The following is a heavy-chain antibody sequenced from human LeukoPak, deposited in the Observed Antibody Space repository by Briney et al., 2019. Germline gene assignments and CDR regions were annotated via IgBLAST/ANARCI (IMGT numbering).Heavy chain of an antibody. CDR2: INPNNGGT. Sequence: GASVKVSCKASGYTFTGYYIHWLRQAPGQGLEWMGWINPNNGGTKYAQRFQGRVTMTRDTSINTAYMELSRLKSDDTAVYHCARGPSHGAFDFWGQGTLVTVSS. CDR1: GYTFTGYY. CDR3: ARGPSHGAFDF. V-gene: IGHV1-2*02. J-gene: IGHJ4*02.